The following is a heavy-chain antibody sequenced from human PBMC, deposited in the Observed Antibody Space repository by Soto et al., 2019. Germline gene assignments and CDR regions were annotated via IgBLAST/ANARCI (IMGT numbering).Heavy chain of an antibody. Sequence: PGGSLRLSCAASGFTFSSYSMNWVRQAPGKGLEWVSSISTSSSFIYYADSVKGRLTISRDNAKNSLYLQMNSLRAEDTAVYYGASDRLSRHRWFSPHVRGQATLVTVSS. CDR1: GFTFSSYS. CDR3: ASDRLSRHRWFSPHV. V-gene: IGHV3-21*01. J-gene: IGHJ4*02. D-gene: IGHD3-10*01. CDR2: ISTSSSFI.